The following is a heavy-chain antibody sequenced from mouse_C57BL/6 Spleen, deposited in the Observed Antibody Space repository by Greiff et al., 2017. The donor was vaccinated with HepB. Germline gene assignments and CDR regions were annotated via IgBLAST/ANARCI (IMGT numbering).Heavy chain of an antibody. V-gene: IGHV1-20*01. CDR1: GYSFTGYF. CDR2: INPYNGDT. J-gene: IGHJ2*01. Sequence: EVQLQQSGPELVKPGDSVKISCKASGYSFTGYFMNWVMQSHGTSLEWIGRINPYNGDTFYNQKFKGKATLTVDKSSSTAHMELRSLTSEDSAVYYCARNDEADYWGQGTTLTVSS. CDR3: ARNDEADY. D-gene: IGHD2-12*01.